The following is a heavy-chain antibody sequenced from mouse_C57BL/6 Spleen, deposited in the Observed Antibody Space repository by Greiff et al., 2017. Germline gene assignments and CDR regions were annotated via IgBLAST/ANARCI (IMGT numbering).Heavy chain of an antibody. CDR3: TRNYDYDGAPFDY. D-gene: IGHD2-4*01. J-gene: IGHJ2*01. Sequence: DVKLVESGGGLVQPGGSMKLSCAASGFTFSDAWMDWVRQSPEKGLEWVAEIRNKANNHATYYAESVKGRFTISRDDSKSSVYLQMNSLRAEDTGIYYCTRNYDYDGAPFDYWGQGTTLTVSS. CDR1: GFTFSDAW. CDR2: IRNKANNHAT. V-gene: IGHV6-6*01.